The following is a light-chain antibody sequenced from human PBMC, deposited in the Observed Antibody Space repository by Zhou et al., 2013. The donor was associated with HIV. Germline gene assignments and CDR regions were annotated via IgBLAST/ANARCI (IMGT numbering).Light chain of an antibody. CDR3: QQRSNWPPMYT. Sequence: EIVLTQSPGTVSLSPGERATLSCRASQSITRSFLAWYQQKPSQAPRLLIYDASNRATGIPARFSGSGSGTDFTLTISSLEPEDFAVYYCQQRSNWPPMYTFGQGTKLEIK. J-gene: IGKJ2*01. CDR2: DAS. CDR1: QSITRSF. V-gene: IGKV3-11*01.